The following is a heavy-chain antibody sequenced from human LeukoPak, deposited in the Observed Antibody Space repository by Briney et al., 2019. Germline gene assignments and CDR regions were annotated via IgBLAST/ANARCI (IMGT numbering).Heavy chain of an antibody. Sequence: GASVKVSCKASGYTFTSYAMNWVRQAPGQGLEWMGGIIPIFGTANYAQKFLGRVTITADESTSTAYMELSSLRSEDTAVYYCARGLGYCSGGSCPLTRYYYMDVWGKGSTVTISS. CDR3: ARGLGYCSGGSCPLTRYYYMDV. J-gene: IGHJ6*03. CDR2: IIPIFGTA. V-gene: IGHV1-69*13. D-gene: IGHD2-15*01. CDR1: GYTFTSYA.